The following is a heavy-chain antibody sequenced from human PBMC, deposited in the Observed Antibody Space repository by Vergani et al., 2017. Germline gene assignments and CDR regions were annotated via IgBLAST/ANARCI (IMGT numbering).Heavy chain of an antibody. CDR3: ARDTSSGYEACIDY. V-gene: IGHV3-30-3*01. Sequence: QVQLVESGGGLVKPGGSLRLSCAASGFTFSSYAMHLVRQAPGKGLEWVAVISYDGSNKYYADSVKGRFTISRDNSKNTLYLQMNSLRAEDTAVYYCARDTSSGYEACIDYWGQGTLVTVSS. CDR2: ISYDGSNK. D-gene: IGHD5-12*01. CDR1: GFTFSSYA. J-gene: IGHJ4*02.